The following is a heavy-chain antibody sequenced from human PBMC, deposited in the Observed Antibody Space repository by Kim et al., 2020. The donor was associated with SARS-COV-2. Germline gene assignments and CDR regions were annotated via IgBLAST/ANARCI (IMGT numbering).Heavy chain of an antibody. V-gene: IGHV4-34*01. J-gene: IGHJ6*02. CDR3: AREGSGDSSSWYPNYYYYYGMDV. D-gene: IGHD6-13*01. CDR1: GGSFSGYY. Sequence: SETLSLTCAVYGGSFSGYYWSWIRQPPGKGLEWIGEINHSGSTNYNPSLKSRVTISVDTSKNQFSLKLSSVTAADTAVYYCAREGSGDSSSWYPNYYYYYGMDVWGQGTTVTVSS. CDR2: INHSGST.